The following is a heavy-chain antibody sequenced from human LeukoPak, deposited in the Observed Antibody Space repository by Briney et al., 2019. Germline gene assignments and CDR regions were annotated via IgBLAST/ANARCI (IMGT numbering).Heavy chain of an antibody. J-gene: IGHJ4*02. CDR2: IYSGGST. CDR1: GFTVSSNY. CDR3: ARVWFGESMAFDY. D-gene: IGHD3-10*01. Sequence: GGSLRLSCAASGFTVSSNYMSWVRQAPGKGLEWVSVIYSGGSTYYADSVKGRFTISRDNSKNTLYLQMNSLRAEDTAVYYCARVWFGESMAFDYWGQGTLVTVSS. V-gene: IGHV3-53*01.